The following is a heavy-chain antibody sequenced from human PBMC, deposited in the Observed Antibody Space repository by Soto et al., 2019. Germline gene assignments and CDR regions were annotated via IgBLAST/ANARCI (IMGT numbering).Heavy chain of an antibody. CDR1: GFTFSSYA. D-gene: IGHD3-10*01. V-gene: IGHV3-23*01. Sequence: GGSLRLSCAASGFTFSSYAMSWVRQAPGKGLEWVSAISGSGGSTYSDSVKGRFTISRDNSKNTLYLQMNSLRAEDTAVYYCAKERGGVRAHVFDYWGQGTLVTVSS. CDR3: AKERGGVRAHVFDY. CDR2: ISGSGGST. J-gene: IGHJ4*02.